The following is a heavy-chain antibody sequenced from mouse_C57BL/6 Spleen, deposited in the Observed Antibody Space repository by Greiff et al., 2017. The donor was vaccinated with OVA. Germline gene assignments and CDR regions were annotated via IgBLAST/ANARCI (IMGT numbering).Heavy chain of an antibody. J-gene: IGHJ2*01. D-gene: IGHD1-1*01. V-gene: IGHV1-64*01. CDR1: GYTFTSYW. Sequence: QVHVKQSGAELVKPGASVKLSCKASGYTFTSYWMHWVKQRPGQGLEWIGMIHPNSGSTNYNEKFKSKATLTVDKSSSTAYMQLSSLTSEDSAVYYCARGDFYGSIYFDYWGQGTTLTVSS. CDR3: ARGDFYGSIYFDY. CDR2: IHPNSGST.